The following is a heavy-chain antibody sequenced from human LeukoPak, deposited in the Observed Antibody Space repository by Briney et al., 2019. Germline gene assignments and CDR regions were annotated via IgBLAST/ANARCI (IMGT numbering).Heavy chain of an antibody. CDR1: GGSISSYY. J-gene: IGHJ6*03. CDR3: ARAVAGSPYYYYYMDV. CDR2: IYTSGST. D-gene: IGHD6-19*01. Sequence: SETLSLTCTVSGGSISSYYWSWIRQPAGKGLEWIGRIYTSGSTNYNPSLKSRVTMSVDTSKNQFSLKLSSVTAADTAVYYCARAVAGSPYYYYYMDVWGKGTTVTVSS. V-gene: IGHV4-4*07.